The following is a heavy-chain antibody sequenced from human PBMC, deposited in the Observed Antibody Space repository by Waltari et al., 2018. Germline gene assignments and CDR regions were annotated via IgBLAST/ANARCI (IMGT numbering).Heavy chain of an antibody. J-gene: IGHJ4*02. CDR1: GYTFTGYY. Sequence: QVQLVQSGAEVKKPGASVKVSCKASGYTFTGYYMHWVRQAPGQGLEWMGRINPNSGGTNYAQKFQGRVTMTRDTSISTAYMELSRLRSDDTAVYYCARMGSGSYYKGGASDDYWGQGTLVTVSS. D-gene: IGHD3-10*01. CDR2: INPNSGGT. V-gene: IGHV1-2*06. CDR3: ARMGSGSYYKGGASDDY.